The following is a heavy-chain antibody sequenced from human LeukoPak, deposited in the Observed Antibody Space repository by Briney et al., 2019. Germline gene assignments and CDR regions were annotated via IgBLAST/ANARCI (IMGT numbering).Heavy chain of an antibody. CDR2: IYHSGSA. J-gene: IGHJ6*03. CDR3: ARGDWGSPDYYYMDV. CDR1: GGSISSNNW. D-gene: IGHD7-27*01. Sequence: PSETLSLTCGVSGGSISSNNWWSWVRQPPGQGLEWIGEIYHSGSANYNPSLKSRVTISVDKSKNQLSLKLISVTAADTAVYYCARGDWGSPDYYYMDVWGKGTTVTISS. V-gene: IGHV4-4*02.